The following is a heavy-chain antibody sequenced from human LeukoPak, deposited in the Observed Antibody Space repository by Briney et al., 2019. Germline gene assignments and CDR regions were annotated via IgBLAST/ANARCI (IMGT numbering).Heavy chain of an antibody. CDR3: AKTLVVVVAASTFDY. CDR2: ISGSGDST. D-gene: IGHD2-15*01. V-gene: IGHV3-23*01. Sequence: PGGSLRLSCAASGFTFSNYAMRWVRQAPGKGLEWVSGISGSGDSTYYADSVKGRFTISRDNSKNTLYLQMNSLRAEDTAIYYCAKTLVVVVAASTFDYWGQGTLVTVSS. J-gene: IGHJ4*02. CDR1: GFTFSNYA.